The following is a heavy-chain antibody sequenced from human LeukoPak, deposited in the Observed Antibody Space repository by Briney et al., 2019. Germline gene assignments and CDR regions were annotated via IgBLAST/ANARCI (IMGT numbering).Heavy chain of an antibody. Sequence: SETLSLTCTVSGGSISSYYRSWIRQPPGKGLEWIGYIYNSGSINYNPSLKSRVTTSVDTSKKQFSLKLSSVTAADTAVYYCARLRITGGHYYQHGLDVWGQGTTVTVSS. D-gene: IGHD2-8*02. CDR2: IYNSGSI. V-gene: IGHV4-59*08. CDR3: ARLRITGGHYYQHGLDV. J-gene: IGHJ6*02. CDR1: GGSISSYY.